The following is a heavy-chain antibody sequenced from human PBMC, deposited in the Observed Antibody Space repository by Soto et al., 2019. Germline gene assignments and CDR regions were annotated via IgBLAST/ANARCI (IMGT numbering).Heavy chain of an antibody. Sequence: GGSLRLSCAASGFTFNTYWMHWVRQAPGKGLVWVSRINGAGSSTSYAESVKGRFTISRDNSKNTLYLQMNSLRAEDTAVYYCARDRYDFWSGYSYMDVWGKGTTVTVSS. CDR2: INGAGSST. V-gene: IGHV3-74*01. D-gene: IGHD3-3*01. CDR1: GFTFNTYW. J-gene: IGHJ6*03. CDR3: ARDRYDFWSGYSYMDV.